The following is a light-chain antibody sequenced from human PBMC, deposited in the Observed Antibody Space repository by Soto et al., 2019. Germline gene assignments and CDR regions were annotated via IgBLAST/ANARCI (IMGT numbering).Light chain of an antibody. J-gene: IGLJ3*02. CDR1: SGSVSTSYY. CDR3: MVYMGSGLGV. Sequence: QAVVTQEPSFSVSPGRTVTLTCGLSSGSVSTSYYPSWYQQTPGQAPRTLIYNTNTRSSGVPARFSGSILGNKAALTITGAQADDESDYYCMVYMGSGLGVFGGGTKVTVL. V-gene: IGLV8-61*01. CDR2: NTN.